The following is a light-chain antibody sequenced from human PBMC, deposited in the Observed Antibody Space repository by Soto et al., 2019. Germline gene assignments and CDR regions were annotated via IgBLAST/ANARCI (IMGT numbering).Light chain of an antibody. Sequence: QSALTQPPSASGSPGQSVTISCTGAISDVGAYNYVSWYQQHPGKAPKLVIYEVNKRPSGVPDRFSGSKSGTTASLIVSGLQADDEADYYCTSYAGSNDLGVFGGGTKLTVL. V-gene: IGLV2-8*01. CDR2: EVN. J-gene: IGLJ3*02. CDR3: TSYAGSNDLGV. CDR1: ISDVGAYNY.